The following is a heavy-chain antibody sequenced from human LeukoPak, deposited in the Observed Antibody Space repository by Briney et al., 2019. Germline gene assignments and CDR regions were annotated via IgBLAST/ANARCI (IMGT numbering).Heavy chain of an antibody. J-gene: IGHJ4*02. CDR2: ISAYNGNT. CDR3: ARDRIRGFDWLLSRFDY. D-gene: IGHD3-9*01. V-gene: IGHV1-18*01. Sequence: GASVKVSCKASGYTFTSYGISWVRQAPGQGLEWMGRISAYNGNTNYAQKLQGRVTMTTDTSTSTAYMELRSLRSDDTAVYYCARDRIRGFDWLLSRFDYWGQGTLVTVSS. CDR1: GYTFTSYG.